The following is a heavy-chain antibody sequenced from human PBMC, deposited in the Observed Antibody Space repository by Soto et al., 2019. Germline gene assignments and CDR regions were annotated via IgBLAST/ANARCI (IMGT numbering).Heavy chain of an antibody. Sequence: SETLSLTCTVSGGSISSYYWGWIRQPPGKGLEWIGSIYYSGSTYYNPSLKSRVTISVDTSKNQFSLKLSSVTAADTAVYYCASVRKGYCSGGSCYGSYYFDYWGQGTLVTVSS. D-gene: IGHD2-15*01. CDR3: ASVRKGYCSGGSCYGSYYFDY. CDR1: GGSISSYY. V-gene: IGHV4-39*01. CDR2: IYYSGST. J-gene: IGHJ4*02.